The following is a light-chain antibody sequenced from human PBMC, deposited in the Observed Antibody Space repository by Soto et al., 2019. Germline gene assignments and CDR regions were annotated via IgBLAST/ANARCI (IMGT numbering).Light chain of an antibody. CDR1: QSVSSN. V-gene: IGKV3D-15*01. CDR3: QQYRNWPLT. J-gene: IGKJ4*01. Sequence: EIVMTQSPATLSVSPGGRVTLSWRASQSVSSNLAWYQQKPGQAPRLVMYDASTRATGIPARISGSGSGTAFTLTISSLQSEDFAVYYCQQYRNWPLTFGGGTKVDIK. CDR2: DAS.